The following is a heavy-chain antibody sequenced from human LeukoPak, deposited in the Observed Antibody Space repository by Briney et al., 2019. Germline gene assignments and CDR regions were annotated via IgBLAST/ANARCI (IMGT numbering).Heavy chain of an antibody. D-gene: IGHD3-22*01. CDR1: GFTFRDYY. CDR3: AGGWYYYDSSGYGFDY. J-gene: IGHJ4*02. V-gene: IGHV3-11*01. Sequence: GGSLRLSCAASGFTFRDYYMSWIRQAPGKGLEWVSYISSSGSTMYYADSVKGRFTISRVNAKNSLYLQINSLRAEDTAVYYCAGGWYYYDSSGYGFDYWGQGTLVTVSS. CDR2: ISSSGSTM.